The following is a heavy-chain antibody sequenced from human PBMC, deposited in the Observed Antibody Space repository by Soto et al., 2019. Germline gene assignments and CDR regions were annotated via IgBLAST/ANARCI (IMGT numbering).Heavy chain of an antibody. CDR3: AKGGQLELNWFDP. D-gene: IGHD1-7*01. Sequence: QVQLVESGGGVVQPGRSLRLSCAASGFTFSSYGMHWVRQAPGKGLEWVAVISYDGSNKYYADSVKGRFTISRDNSKNTLYLQMNSLRAEDTAVYYCAKGGQLELNWFDPWGQGTLVTVSS. CDR1: GFTFSSYG. CDR2: ISYDGSNK. V-gene: IGHV3-30*18. J-gene: IGHJ5*02.